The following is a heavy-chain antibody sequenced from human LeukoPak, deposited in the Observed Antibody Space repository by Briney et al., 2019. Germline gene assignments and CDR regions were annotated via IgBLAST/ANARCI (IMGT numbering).Heavy chain of an antibody. J-gene: IGHJ4*02. Sequence: GASVKVSCKASGYTFTSYYMHWVRQAPGQGLEWMGIINPSGGSTSYAQKFQGRVTMTRNTSTSTVYMELSSLRSEDTAVYYCARASQLTVTFDYWGQGTLVTVSS. CDR1: GYTFTSYY. CDR3: ARASQLTVTFDY. D-gene: IGHD4-17*01. CDR2: INPSGGST. V-gene: IGHV1-46*01.